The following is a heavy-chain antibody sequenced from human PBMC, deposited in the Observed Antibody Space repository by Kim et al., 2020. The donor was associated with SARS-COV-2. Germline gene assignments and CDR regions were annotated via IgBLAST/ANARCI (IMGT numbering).Heavy chain of an antibody. V-gene: IGHV1-2*02. J-gene: IGHJ6*02. D-gene: IGHD3-10*01. CDR2: ISNSGGT. Sequence: ASVKVSCKASGYTFTDYYMDWVRQAPGQGLEWMGWISNSGGTHYAQKFEGRVTMTRDTSITTVHMELSSLRSDDTAVYYCARNRKFVMDVWGQGTTVTVSS. CDR1: GYTFTDYY. CDR3: ARNRKFVMDV.